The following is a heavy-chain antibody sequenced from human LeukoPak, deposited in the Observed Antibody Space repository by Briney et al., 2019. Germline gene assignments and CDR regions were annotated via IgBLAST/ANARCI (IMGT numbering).Heavy chain of an antibody. Sequence: PSETLSLTCTVSGGSISSYYWSWIRQPPGKGLEWIGYIYYSGSANYNPSLKSRVTISVDTSKNQFSLKLSSVTAADTAVYYCARDRYSSGGFDYWGQGTLVTVSS. CDR1: GGSISSYY. V-gene: IGHV4-59*01. CDR3: ARDRYSSGGFDY. CDR2: IYYSGSA. D-gene: IGHD6-19*01. J-gene: IGHJ4*02.